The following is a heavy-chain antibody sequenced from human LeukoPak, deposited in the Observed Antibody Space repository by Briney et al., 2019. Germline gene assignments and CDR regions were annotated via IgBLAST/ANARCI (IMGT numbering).Heavy chain of an antibody. CDR3: ATLYSSGWFDP. J-gene: IGHJ5*02. CDR1: GYTLTELS. CDR2: FDPEDGET. V-gene: IGHV1-24*01. D-gene: IGHD6-19*01. Sequence: APVKVSCTVSGYTLTELSMHWVRQAPGKGLEWMGGFDPEDGETIYAQKFQGRVTMTEDTSTDTAYMELSSLRSEDTAVYYCATLYSSGWFDPWGQGTLVTVSS.